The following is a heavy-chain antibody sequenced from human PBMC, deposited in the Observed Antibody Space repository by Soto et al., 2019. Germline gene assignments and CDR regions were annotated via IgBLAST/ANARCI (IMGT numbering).Heavy chain of an antibody. Sequence: QVQLVESGGGVVQPGRSLRLSCAASGFPFSTYGMHWVRQAPGKGLEWVAVISYDGNTKYYADSVKGRFTISRDNSENTLYLLMNSLTAEDTAVYYCAKPEEDYWGQGTLVTVSS. J-gene: IGHJ4*02. V-gene: IGHV3-30*18. CDR2: ISYDGNTK. CDR1: GFPFSTYG. CDR3: AKPEEDY.